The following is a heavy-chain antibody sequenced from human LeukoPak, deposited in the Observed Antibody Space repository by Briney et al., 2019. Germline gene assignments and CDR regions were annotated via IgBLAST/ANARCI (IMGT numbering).Heavy chain of an antibody. J-gene: IGHJ3*02. V-gene: IGHV3-21*01. D-gene: IGHD2-2*01. CDR3: ATSHEGLRVVADAFDI. CDR1: GFTFSSYS. Sequence: PGGSLRLSCAASGFTFSSYSMNWVRQAPGKGLEWVSSISSSSSYIYYADSVKGRFTISRDNAKNSLYLQMNSLRAEDTAVYYCATSHEGLRVVADAFDIWGQGTMVTVSS. CDR2: ISSSSSYI.